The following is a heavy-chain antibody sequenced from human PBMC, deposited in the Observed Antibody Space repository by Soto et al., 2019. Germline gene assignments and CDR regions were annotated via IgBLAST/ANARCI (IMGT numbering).Heavy chain of an antibody. CDR2: ISYDGSNK. J-gene: IGHJ6*02. D-gene: IGHD2-21*01. CDR3: AKDDSTYGMDV. Sequence: GGSLRLSCAASGFTFSSYAMHWVRQAPGKGLEWVAVISYDGSNKYYADSVKGRFTISRDNSKNTLYLQMNSLRAEDTAAYYCAKDDSTYGMDVWGQGTTVTVSS. CDR1: GFTFSSYA. V-gene: IGHV3-30-3*01.